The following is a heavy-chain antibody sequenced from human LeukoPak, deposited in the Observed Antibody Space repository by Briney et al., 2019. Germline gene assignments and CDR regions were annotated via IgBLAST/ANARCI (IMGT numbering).Heavy chain of an antibody. CDR1: GGSFSGYY. CDR2: INHSGST. Sequence: SETLSLTCAVYGGSFSGYYWSWIRQPPGKGLEWIGEINHSGSTNYNPSLKSRVTISVDTSKNQFSLKLSSVTAADTAVYYCARGYAFDIWGQGTMVAVSS. V-gene: IGHV4-34*01. J-gene: IGHJ3*02. CDR3: ARGYAFDI.